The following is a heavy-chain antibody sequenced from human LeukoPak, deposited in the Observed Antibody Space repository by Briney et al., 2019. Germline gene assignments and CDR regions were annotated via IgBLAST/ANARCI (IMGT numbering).Heavy chain of an antibody. CDR2: IYYSGST. Sequence: PSETLSPTCTVSGGSFSNYYWSWIRQPPGKGLEWIGFIYYSGSTNYNPSLKSRVTISVDRTKNQFSLKLSSVTAADTAVYYCASRPYTVGGFDYWGQGTLVTVSS. J-gene: IGHJ4*02. D-gene: IGHD4-11*01. CDR1: GGSFSNYY. V-gene: IGHV4-59*08. CDR3: ASRPYTVGGFDY.